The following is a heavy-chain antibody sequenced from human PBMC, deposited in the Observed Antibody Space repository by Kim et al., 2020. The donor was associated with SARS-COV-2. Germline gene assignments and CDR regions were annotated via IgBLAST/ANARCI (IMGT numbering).Heavy chain of an antibody. J-gene: IGHJ4*02. CDR3: AKARVVAATTGFDY. D-gene: IGHD2-15*01. Sequence: SVKGLFTISRDNSKNTLYLQMNSLRAEDTAVYYCAKARVVAATTGFDYWGQGTLVTVSS. V-gene: IGHV3-30*02.